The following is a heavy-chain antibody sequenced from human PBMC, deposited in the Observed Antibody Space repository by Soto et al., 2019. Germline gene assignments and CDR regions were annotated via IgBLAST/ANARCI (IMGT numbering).Heavy chain of an antibody. V-gene: IGHV4-59*01. D-gene: IGHD5-18*01. CDR2: FYYSGST. Sequence: SETLSLTCTVSGGSISGYYWSWIRQPPGKGLEWIGYFYYSGSTHYNTSLKSRVSISVDTSKHQFSLKLSSVTAADTAVYYCARGLWGDTGNYYYYMDVWGKGTTVTVSS. CDR1: GGSISGYY. J-gene: IGHJ6*03. CDR3: ARGLWGDTGNYYYYMDV.